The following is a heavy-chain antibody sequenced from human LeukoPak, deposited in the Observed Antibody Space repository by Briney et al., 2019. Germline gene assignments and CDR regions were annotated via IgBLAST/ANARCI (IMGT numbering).Heavy chain of an antibody. Sequence: ASVKVSCKTSGYTFSGSYIHWVRQAPGQGLEWRGRINPNSGDTNYAQNFQGRVTMTRDTSITTAYMELSSLTSDDTAVYFCARSAEHCNNGVCFTDYYMDVWGKGTTVTVSS. CDR3: ARSAEHCNNGVCFTDYYMDV. CDR1: GYTFSGSY. D-gene: IGHD2-8*01. J-gene: IGHJ6*03. V-gene: IGHV1-2*06. CDR2: INPNSGDT.